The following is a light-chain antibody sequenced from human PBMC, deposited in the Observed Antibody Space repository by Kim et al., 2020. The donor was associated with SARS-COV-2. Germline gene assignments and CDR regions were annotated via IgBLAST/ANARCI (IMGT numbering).Light chain of an antibody. J-gene: IGKJ2*01. CDR1: QSVSSY. V-gene: IGKV3-11*01. CDR3: QQSYTTPQYT. CDR2: DAS. Sequence: PGESATLSCRASQSVSSYLAWYQQTPGQAPRLLIYDASNRATGIPARFSGSGSGTDFTLTISSLEPEDFATYYCQQSYTTPQYTFGQGTKL.